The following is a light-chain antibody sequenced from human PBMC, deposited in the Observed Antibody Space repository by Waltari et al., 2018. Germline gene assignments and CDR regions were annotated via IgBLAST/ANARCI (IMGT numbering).Light chain of an antibody. CDR3: QQYGSSPFT. CDR1: QSVSSSY. V-gene: IGKV3-20*01. CDR2: GAS. J-gene: IGKJ3*01. Sequence: EIVLTQSPGTLSLSPGERATLSCRASQSVSSSYLAWYQQKPGQAPRLLIYGASSRDTGIPDRFSGSGSGTDFTLTISRLEPDDFAVYYCQQYGSSPFTFGHGTKVEIK.